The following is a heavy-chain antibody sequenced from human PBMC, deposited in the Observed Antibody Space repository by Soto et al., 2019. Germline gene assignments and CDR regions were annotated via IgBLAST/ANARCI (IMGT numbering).Heavy chain of an antibody. CDR1: GFLSSNYA. CDR3: VSTTTGWYATLDY. CDR2: ISYDGNDK. J-gene: IGHJ4*02. D-gene: IGHD6-19*01. V-gene: IGHV3-30-3*01. Sequence: PGGSLSLSCAASGFLSSNYAMGWVRQAPGKGLEWVTLISYDGNDKYYAYSVQGRFTISRDNSKNTLYLQMNSLKTEDTAVYYCVSTTTGWYATLDYWGQGTRVTVSS.